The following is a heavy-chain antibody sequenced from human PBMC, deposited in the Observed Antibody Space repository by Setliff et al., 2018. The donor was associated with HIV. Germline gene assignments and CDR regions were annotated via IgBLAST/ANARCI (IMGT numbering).Heavy chain of an antibody. J-gene: IGHJ4*02. V-gene: IGHV4-39*01. Sequence: SETLSLTCTVSGGSVSSSDYYWGWIRQPPGKGLEWIGSIYYSGSTYFTPSLKSRVTSSVDTSRNHFSLKLSSVTAADTAVYYCARHGLAGATVDYWGQGTLVTVSS. CDR2: IYYSGST. CDR1: GGSVSSSDYY. D-gene: IGHD1-26*01. CDR3: ARHGLAGATVDY.